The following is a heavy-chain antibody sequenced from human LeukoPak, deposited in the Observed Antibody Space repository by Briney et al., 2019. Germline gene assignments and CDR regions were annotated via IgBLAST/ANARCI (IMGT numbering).Heavy chain of an antibody. CDR2: ISWDGGST. CDR1: GFTFDDYG. V-gene: IGHV3-43*01. D-gene: IGHD2-21*02. Sequence: GGSLRLSCAASGFTFDDYGMSWVRQAPGKGLEWVSLISWDGGSTYYADSVKGRFTISRDNSKNSLYLQMNSLRTEDTALYYCAKGVTGLFDYWGQGTLVTVSS. CDR3: AKGVTGLFDY. J-gene: IGHJ4*02.